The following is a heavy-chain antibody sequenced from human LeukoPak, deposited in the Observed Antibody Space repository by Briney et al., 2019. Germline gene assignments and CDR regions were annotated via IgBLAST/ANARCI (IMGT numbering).Heavy chain of an antibody. Sequence: SETLSLTCAVSGGSISSGGYSWSWIRQPPGKGLEWIGYIYYSGSTNYNPSLKSRVTISVDTSKNQFSLKLSSVTAADTAVYYCAREDAEGYYYYGMDVWGQGTTVTVSS. CDR3: AREDAEGYYYYGMDV. CDR1: GGSISSGGYS. V-gene: IGHV4-61*08. CDR2: IYYSGST. J-gene: IGHJ6*02. D-gene: IGHD1-14*01.